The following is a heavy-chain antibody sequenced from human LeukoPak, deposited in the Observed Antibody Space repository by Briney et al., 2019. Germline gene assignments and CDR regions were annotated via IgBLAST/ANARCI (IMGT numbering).Heavy chain of an antibody. Sequence: GGSLRLSCAAPGFTFSSYSMNWVRQAPGKGLEWVSYISISSSPIYFADSVKGRFTISRDNAKNSLYLQMNSLRDDDTAVYYCARDPGDYWGQGTLVTVSS. D-gene: IGHD3-10*01. V-gene: IGHV3-48*02. CDR1: GFTFSSYS. J-gene: IGHJ4*02. CDR2: ISISSSPI. CDR3: ARDPGDY.